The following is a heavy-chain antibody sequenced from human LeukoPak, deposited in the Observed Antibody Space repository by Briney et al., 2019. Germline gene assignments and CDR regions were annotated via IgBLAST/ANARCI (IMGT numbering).Heavy chain of an antibody. V-gene: IGHV1-2*02. D-gene: IGHD6-19*01. CDR3: AREGRGWYGKVDY. CDR2: INPNSGGT. J-gene: IGHJ4*02. Sequence: ASVKVSCKTSGYTSTSYSIIWVRQAPGQGLEWMGWINPNSGGTNYAQKFQGRVTMTRDTSISTAYMELSRLRSDDTAVYYCAREGRGWYGKVDYWGQGTLVTVSS. CDR1: GYTSTSYS.